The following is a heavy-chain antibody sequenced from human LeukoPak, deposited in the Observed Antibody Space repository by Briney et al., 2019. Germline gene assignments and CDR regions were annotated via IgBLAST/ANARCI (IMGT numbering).Heavy chain of an antibody. CDR1: GFTFSNAW. CDR3: AYTYVDY. V-gene: IGHV3-15*01. J-gene: IGHJ4*02. Sequence: PGGSLRLSCAASGFTFSNAWMSWVRQAPGKGLEWVGRIKSNTDGGTAEYAAPVRGRFTISRDDSKNTLYLQMNSLRTDDSAIYYCAYTYVDYWGQGTLVAVSS. D-gene: IGHD3-16*01. CDR2: IKSNTDGGTA.